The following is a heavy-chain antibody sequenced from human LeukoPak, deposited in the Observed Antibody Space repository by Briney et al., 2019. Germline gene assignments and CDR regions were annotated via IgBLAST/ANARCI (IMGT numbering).Heavy chain of an antibody. J-gene: IGHJ4*02. V-gene: IGHV3-21*05. CDR2: ISSSSSYI. Sequence: GGSLRLSCAASGFTFSSYSMNWVRQAPGKGLEWVSYISSSSSYIYYADSVKGRFTISRDNAKNSLYLQMNSLRAEDTAVYYCARQTDSGSYRFDYWGQGTLVTVSS. CDR1: GFTFSSYS. CDR3: ARQTDSGSYRFDY. D-gene: IGHD6-19*01.